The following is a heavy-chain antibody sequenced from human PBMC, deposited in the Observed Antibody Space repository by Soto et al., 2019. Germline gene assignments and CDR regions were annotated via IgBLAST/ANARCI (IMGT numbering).Heavy chain of an antibody. Sequence: QVQLVESGGGVVQPGRSLRLSCAASGFTFSSYAMHWVRQAPGKGLAWVAVISYDGSNKYYADSVKGRFTISRDNSKNTLYLQMNTLRAEDTAVYYGARGSSSWYRVDYWGQGTLVTVSS. CDR1: GFTFSSYA. CDR3: ARGSSSWYRVDY. J-gene: IGHJ4*02. V-gene: IGHV3-30-3*01. CDR2: ISYDGSNK. D-gene: IGHD6-13*01.